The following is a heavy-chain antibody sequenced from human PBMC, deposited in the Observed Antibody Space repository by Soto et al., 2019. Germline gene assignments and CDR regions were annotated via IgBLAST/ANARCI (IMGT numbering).Heavy chain of an antibody. CDR1: GFTFSSYA. Sequence: PGVSLRLSWAASGFTFSSYAMTWVRQAPGKGLEWVSFISGSGDSTYYADSVKGRFTISRDNSKNTVYLQTNSLRADDTAVYYCAKAARYYYDSSFYYVDYLAQGTLVTVSS. CDR2: ISGSGDST. J-gene: IGHJ4*02. CDR3: AKAARYYYDSSFYYVDY. V-gene: IGHV3-23*01. D-gene: IGHD3-22*01.